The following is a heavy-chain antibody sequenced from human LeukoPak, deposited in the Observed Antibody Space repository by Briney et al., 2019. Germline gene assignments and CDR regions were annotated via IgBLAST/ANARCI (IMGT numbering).Heavy chain of an antibody. CDR2: VNPSGST. V-gene: IGHV4-34*01. J-gene: IGHJ4*02. CDR1: GGSFSGYY. Sequence: PSETLSRNCAVYGGSFSGYYWSWVRQPPGKGLEWIGEVNPSGSTNYNPSLKSRVTISVDTSKNQFSLNLSSVTAADTAVYYCARGSGSWYPYWGEGTLVTVSS. D-gene: IGHD6-13*01. CDR3: ARGSGSWYPY.